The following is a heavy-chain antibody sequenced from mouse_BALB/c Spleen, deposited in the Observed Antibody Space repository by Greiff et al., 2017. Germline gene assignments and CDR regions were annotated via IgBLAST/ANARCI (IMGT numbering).Heavy chain of an antibody. D-gene: IGHD2-10*01. CDR1: GFTFSSYA. V-gene: IGHV5-6-5*01. Sequence: EVKLVESGGGLVKPGVSLKLSCAASGFTFSSYAMSWVRQTPEKRLEWVASISSGGSTYYPDSVKGRFTISRDNARNILYLQMSSLRSEDTAMYYCARGLQYFDYWGQGTTLTVSA. J-gene: IGHJ2*01. CDR2: ISSGGST. CDR3: ARGLQYFDY.